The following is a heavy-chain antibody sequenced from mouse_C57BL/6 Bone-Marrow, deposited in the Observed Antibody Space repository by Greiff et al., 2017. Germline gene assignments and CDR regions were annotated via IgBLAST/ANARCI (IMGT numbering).Heavy chain of an antibody. CDR3: SRDRFPYYFDY. J-gene: IGHJ2*01. V-gene: IGHV1-64*01. Sequence: QVQLQQPGAELVKPGASVKLSCKASGYTFTSYWMHWVKQRPGQGLEWIGMIHPNSGSTNYNEKFKSKATLTVDKSSSTAYMQLYSLTSEDSALYYASRDRFPYYFDYSSQSTTLSVSS. CDR2: IHPNSGST. CDR1: GYTFTSYW.